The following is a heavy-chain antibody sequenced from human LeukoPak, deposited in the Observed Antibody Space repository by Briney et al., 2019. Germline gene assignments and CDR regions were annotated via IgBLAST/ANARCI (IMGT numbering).Heavy chain of an antibody. V-gene: IGHV4-59*01. CDR1: GGPISSYY. Sequence: SETLSLTCTVSGGPISSYYWSWIRQPPGKGLEWIGYIYYSGSTNYNPSLKSRVTISVDTSKNQFSLKLSSVTAADTAVYYCAREQWMVPGYGMDVWGQGTTVTVSS. D-gene: IGHD6-19*01. J-gene: IGHJ6*02. CDR2: IYYSGST. CDR3: AREQWMVPGYGMDV.